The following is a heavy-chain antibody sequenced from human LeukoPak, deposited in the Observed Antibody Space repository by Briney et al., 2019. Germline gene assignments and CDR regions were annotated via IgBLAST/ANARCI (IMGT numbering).Heavy chain of an antibody. D-gene: IGHD6-19*01. CDR2: ISWNSGSI. J-gene: IGHJ4*02. CDR1: GFTFDDYA. V-gene: IGHV3-9*01. Sequence: PGRSLRLSCAASGFTFDDYAMHWARQAPGKGLEWVSGISWNSGSIGYADSVKGRFTISRDNAKNSLYLQMNSLRAEDTALYYCAKDTQAVAGIRHFDYWGQGTLVTVSS. CDR3: AKDTQAVAGIRHFDY.